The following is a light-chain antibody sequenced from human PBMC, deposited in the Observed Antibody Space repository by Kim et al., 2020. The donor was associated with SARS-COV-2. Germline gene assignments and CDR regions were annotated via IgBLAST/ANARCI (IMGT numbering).Light chain of an antibody. CDR3: LQDSNYPLT. CDR2: GAS. Sequence: GDRVTITCRASQDIGYELGWYLQKPGKAPELLIYGASTVQSGVPSRFSGSGFGTDFTLTISSLQPEDFATYYCLQDSNYPLTFGQGTRLEIK. V-gene: IGKV1-6*01. J-gene: IGKJ5*01. CDR1: QDIGYE.